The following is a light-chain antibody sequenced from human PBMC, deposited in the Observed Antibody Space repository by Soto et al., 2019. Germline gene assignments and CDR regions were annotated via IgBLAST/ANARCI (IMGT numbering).Light chain of an antibody. CDR2: GAS. CDR3: QQYCSSPWT. CDR1: QSLTSNY. J-gene: IGKJ1*01. V-gene: IGKV3-20*01. Sequence: EIVLTQSPGTLSLSPGERATLSCRASQSLTSNYLAWYQQKPGQAPRLLVYGASSRATGIPDSISGSASGAAFSLTITRLGPEDFAVYYCQQYCSSPWTFGQGTKVDIK.